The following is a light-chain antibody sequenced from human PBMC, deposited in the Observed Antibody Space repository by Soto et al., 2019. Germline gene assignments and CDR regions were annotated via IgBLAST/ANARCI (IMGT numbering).Light chain of an antibody. V-gene: IGKV1-39*01. CDR2: AAS. J-gene: IGKJ2*01. CDR3: QQSYSTPPVYT. Sequence: DLPMTQSPSSLSASVGDRVTITCRASQSISSYLNWYQQKPGKAPKLLIYAASSLQSGVPSRFSGSGSGTDFTLTISSLQPEDFATYYCQQSYSTPPVYTFGQGTKLEIK. CDR1: QSISSY.